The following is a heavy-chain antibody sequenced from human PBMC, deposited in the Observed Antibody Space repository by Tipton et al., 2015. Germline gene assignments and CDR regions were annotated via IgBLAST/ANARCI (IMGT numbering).Heavy chain of an antibody. V-gene: IGHV3-48*01. J-gene: IGHJ4*02. Sequence: GSLRLSCAGSGFTFRSYAMNWVRQAPGKGLEWISYTGWSSGAMYYADSVKGRFTMSRDNSKNTLYLQMNSLRAEDTAVYYCAKGSDFWSGYYQYLDYWGQGTLVTVSS. CDR2: TGWSSGAM. D-gene: IGHD3-3*01. CDR1: GFTFRSYA. CDR3: AKGSDFWSGYYQYLDY.